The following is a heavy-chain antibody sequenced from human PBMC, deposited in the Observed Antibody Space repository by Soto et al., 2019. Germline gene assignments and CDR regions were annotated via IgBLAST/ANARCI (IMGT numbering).Heavy chain of an antibody. CDR2: ISGSGGST. V-gene: IGHV3-23*01. CDR3: AKGVPGGYCSSTSCDNDAFDI. Sequence: PGGSLRLSCAASGFTFSSYAMSWVRQAPGKGLEWVSAISGSGGSTYYADSVRGRFTISRDNSKNTLYLQMNSLRAEDTAVYYCAKGVPGGYCSSTSCDNDAFDIWGKGTMVTV. J-gene: IGHJ3*02. D-gene: IGHD2-2*02. CDR1: GFTFSSYA.